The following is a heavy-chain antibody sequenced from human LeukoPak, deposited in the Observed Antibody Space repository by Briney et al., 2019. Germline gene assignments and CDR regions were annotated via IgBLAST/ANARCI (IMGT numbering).Heavy chain of an antibody. Sequence: GSLRLSRAPSLLTFSDYTLNTVGQPPGKERGWFSSMAGAITYIYHADSLKARVTVSSDNAQNSLYLHINSLIAADTAVYYCASVQGSPYWGQGTLVTVSS. CDR2: MAGAITYI. V-gene: IGHV3-21*01. J-gene: IGHJ4*02. CDR3: ASVQGSPY. CDR1: LLTFSDYT.